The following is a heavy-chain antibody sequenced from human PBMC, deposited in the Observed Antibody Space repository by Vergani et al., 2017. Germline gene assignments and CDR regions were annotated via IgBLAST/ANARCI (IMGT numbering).Heavy chain of an antibody. J-gene: IGHJ6*03. CDR1: GYTFTGYY. Sequence: QVQLVQSGAEVKKPGASVKVSCKASGYTFTGYYMHWVRQAPGQGLEWMGWINPNSGGTNYAQKFQGRVTMTRDTSISTAYMELSRLRSDDTAVYYCARDLGGGPITIFGVVQDYMDVWGKGTTVTVSS. CDR3: ARDLGGGPITIFGVVQDYMDV. D-gene: IGHD3-3*01. V-gene: IGHV1-2*02. CDR2: INPNSGGT.